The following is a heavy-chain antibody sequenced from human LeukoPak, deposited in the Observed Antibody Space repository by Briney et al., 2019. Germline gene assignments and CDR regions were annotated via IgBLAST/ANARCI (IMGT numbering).Heavy chain of an antibody. CDR2: IRSKVYGGTT. V-gene: IGHV3-49*04. CDR3: TWGQGSFDP. Sequence: GGSLRLSCAASGFTFSSYGMSWVRQAPGKGLEWVGFIRSKVYGGTTEYAASVKGRFVISRDDSKSIAYLQMNSLKTEDTAVYYCTWGQGSFDPWGQGTQVTVSS. CDR1: GFTFSSYG. D-gene: IGHD7-27*01. J-gene: IGHJ5*02.